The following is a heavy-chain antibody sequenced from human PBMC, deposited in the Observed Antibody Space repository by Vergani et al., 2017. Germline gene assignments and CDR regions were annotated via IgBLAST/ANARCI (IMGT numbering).Heavy chain of an antibody. CDR3: ARDGPFGVVTYFDY. V-gene: IGHV3-21*01. D-gene: IGHD3-3*01. CDR2: ISSSSSYI. Sequence: EVQLLESGGGLVQPGGSLRLSCAASGFTFSSYSMNWVRQAPGKGLEWVSSISSSSSYIYYADSVKGRFTISRDNAKNSLYLQMNSLRAEDTAVYYCARDGPFGVVTYFDYWGQGTLVTVSS. J-gene: IGHJ4*02. CDR1: GFTFSSYS.